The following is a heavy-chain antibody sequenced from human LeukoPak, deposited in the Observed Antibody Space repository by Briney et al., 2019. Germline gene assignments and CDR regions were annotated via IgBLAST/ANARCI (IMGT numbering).Heavy chain of an antibody. D-gene: IGHD3-22*01. J-gene: IGHJ4*02. CDR2: IIPIFGTA. CDR3: ARGYYDSSGYYY. Sequence: SVKVSCKASGGTFSSYAISWVRQAPGQGLEWMGGIIPIFGTANYAQMFQGRVTITADESTSTAYMELSSLRSEDTAVYYCARGYYDSSGYYYWGQGTLVTVSS. V-gene: IGHV1-69*13. CDR1: GGTFSSYA.